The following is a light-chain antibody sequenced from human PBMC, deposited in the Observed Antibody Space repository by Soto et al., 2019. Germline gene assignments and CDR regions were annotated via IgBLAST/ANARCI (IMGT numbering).Light chain of an antibody. CDR2: DAS. Sequence: DIQMTQSPSPLSASVGDRVTMTCRASQSISSYLNWYQQKPGKAPKLLIYDASNLESGVPLRFSGSGSGTEFTLTISSLQPDDFATYYCQQYQSSWTFGQGTTVDIK. V-gene: IGKV1-39*01. CDR3: QQYQSSWT. CDR1: QSISSY. J-gene: IGKJ1*01.